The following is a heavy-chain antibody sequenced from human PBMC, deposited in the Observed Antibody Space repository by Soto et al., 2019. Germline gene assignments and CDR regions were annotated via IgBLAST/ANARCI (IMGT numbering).Heavy chain of an antibody. CDR1: GGSVSSGSYY. CDR2: IYYSGST. V-gene: IGHV4-61*01. D-gene: IGHD2-15*01. J-gene: IGHJ6*02. CDR3: ARDRYCSGGSCYYGVYYYGMDV. Sequence: SETVSLTCTVSGGSVSSGSYYWSWIRQPPGKGLEWFGYIYYSGSTNYNPSLKSRVTISVDTSKNQFSLKLSSVTAADTAVYYCARDRYCSGGSCYYGVYYYGMDVWGQGTTVTV.